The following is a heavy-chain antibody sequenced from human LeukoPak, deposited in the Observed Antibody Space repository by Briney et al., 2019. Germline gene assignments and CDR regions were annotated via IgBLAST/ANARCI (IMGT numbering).Heavy chain of an antibody. CDR1: GFTFSSYA. J-gene: IGHJ4*02. CDR3: VKDAMQWPDYYFDY. V-gene: IGHV3-64D*06. Sequence: GGSLRLSCSASGFTFSSYAMHWVRQAPGKGLEYVSAISSNGGSTYYADSVKGRFTISRDNSKNTLYLQMSSLRAEDTAVNYCVKDAMQWPDYYFDYWGQGTLVTVSS. CDR2: ISSNGGST. D-gene: IGHD6-19*01.